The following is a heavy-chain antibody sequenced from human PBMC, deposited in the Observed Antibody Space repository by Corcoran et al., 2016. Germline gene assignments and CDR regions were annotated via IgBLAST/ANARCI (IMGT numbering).Heavy chain of an antibody. CDR1: GFTFSSYS. CDR2: ISSSSSTI. D-gene: IGHD3-3*01. CDR3: ARSYDFWRQRNTVGDYYYYGMDV. Sequence: EVQLVESGGGLVQPGGSLRLSCAASGFTFSSYSMNWVRQAPGKGLEWVSYISSSSSTIYYADSVKGRFTISRDNAKNSLYLQMNSLRAEDMAVYYCARSYDFWRQRNTVGDYYYYGMDVWGQGTTVTVSS. V-gene: IGHV3-48*04. J-gene: IGHJ6*02.